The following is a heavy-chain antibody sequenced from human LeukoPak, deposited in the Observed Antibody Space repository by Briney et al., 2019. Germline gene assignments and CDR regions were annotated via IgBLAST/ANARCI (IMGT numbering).Heavy chain of an antibody. D-gene: IGHD1-26*01. CDR3: ARRSDSGSDDGEDYFDF. Sequence: SETLSLACSVSAGSIFSTTFYWGWIRQPPGKGPEWIGSMYYDGSTYYNPSLKSRVSISVDTSNNQFSLTSVTAADTAVYFCARRSDSGSDDGEDYFDFWGQGTLVTVSS. J-gene: IGHJ4*02. CDR1: AGSIFSTTFY. V-gene: IGHV4-39*01. CDR2: MYYDGST.